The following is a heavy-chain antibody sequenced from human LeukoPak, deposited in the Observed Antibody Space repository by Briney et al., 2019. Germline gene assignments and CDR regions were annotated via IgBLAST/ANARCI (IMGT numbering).Heavy chain of an antibody. Sequence: PSGTLSLTCAVSGGSLSSSNWWSWVRQPPGKGLEWIGEIYHSGSTNYNPSLKSRVTISVDKSKNQFSLKLSSVTAADTAVYYCASMDRYSSSSGGKTGFDYWGQGTLVTVSS. CDR1: GGSLSSSNW. CDR2: IYHSGST. V-gene: IGHV4-4*02. J-gene: IGHJ4*02. CDR3: ASMDRYSSSSGGKTGFDY. D-gene: IGHD6-6*01.